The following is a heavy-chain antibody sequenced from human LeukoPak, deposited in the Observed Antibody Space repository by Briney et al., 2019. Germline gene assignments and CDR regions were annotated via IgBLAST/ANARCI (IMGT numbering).Heavy chain of an antibody. Sequence: SETLSLTCTVSGGSTSSYYWNWIRQPPGKGLEWIGYIYYSGSTNYNPSLKSRVTISVDTSKNQFSLKLSSVTAADTAVYYCARHGYSSAWYAGGFDYWGQGTLVTVSS. J-gene: IGHJ4*02. CDR3: ARHGYSSAWYAGGFDY. V-gene: IGHV4-59*08. CDR1: GGSTSSYY. D-gene: IGHD6-19*01. CDR2: IYYSGST.